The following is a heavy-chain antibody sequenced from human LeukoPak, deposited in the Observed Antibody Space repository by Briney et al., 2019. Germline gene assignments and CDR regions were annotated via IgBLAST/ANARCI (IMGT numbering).Heavy chain of an antibody. CDR3: AREGPSVTPYY. Sequence: GGSLRLSCAASGFKFSSNWMSWVRQAPGKGLEWVANIKQDGSEKYYVDSAKGRFTISRDNAKNSLYLQMNSLSAEDTAVYYCAREGPSVTPYYWGQGTLVTVSS. CDR1: GFKFSSNW. D-gene: IGHD4-17*01. V-gene: IGHV3-7*01. CDR2: IKQDGSEK. J-gene: IGHJ4*02.